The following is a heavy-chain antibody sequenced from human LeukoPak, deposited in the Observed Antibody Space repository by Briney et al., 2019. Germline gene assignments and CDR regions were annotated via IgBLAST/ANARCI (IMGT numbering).Heavy chain of an antibody. J-gene: IGHJ5*02. Sequence: GESLKISCKGSGYSFTSYWIGWVRQMPGKGLEWMGIIYLGDSDTRYSPSFQGQVTISADKSISTAYLQWSSLKASDTAMYYCARRRGPYGSGSYWFDPWGQGTLVIVSS. D-gene: IGHD3-10*01. CDR1: GYSFTSYW. CDR2: IYLGDSDT. CDR3: ARRRGPYGSGSYWFDP. V-gene: IGHV5-51*01.